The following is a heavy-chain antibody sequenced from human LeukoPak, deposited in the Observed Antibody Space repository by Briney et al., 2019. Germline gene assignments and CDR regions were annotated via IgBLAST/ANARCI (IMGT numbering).Heavy chain of an antibody. CDR1: GFTFSSYS. CDR2: IKPDGSEK. J-gene: IGHJ5*02. D-gene: IGHD2-2*01. Sequence: GGSLKLSCAASGFTFSSYSMNWVRQAPGKGLEWVANIKPDGSEKYYVDSVKGRFTISRDNAKNSLYLQMNSLRAEDTAVYYCVRELHCTSTSCYAKSWFDPWGQGTLVTVSS. CDR3: VRELHCTSTSCYAKSWFDP. V-gene: IGHV3-7*03.